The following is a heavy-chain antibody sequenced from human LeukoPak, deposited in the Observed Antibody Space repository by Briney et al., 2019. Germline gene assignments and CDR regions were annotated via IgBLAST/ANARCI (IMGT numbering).Heavy chain of an antibody. CDR3: ARDLLSLPHKYFDS. J-gene: IGHJ4*02. D-gene: IGHD3-16*01. V-gene: IGHV3-30*02. CDR2: IQYDGSQK. CDR1: GFSFSNYG. Sequence: GGSLRLSCAASGFSFSNYGMHWVRRAPGKGLEWVAYIQYDGSQKYYGDSVKGRFTISRDNSKNTVHLQMNSLRDEDTALYYCARDLLSLPHKYFDSWGQGTLVTVSS.